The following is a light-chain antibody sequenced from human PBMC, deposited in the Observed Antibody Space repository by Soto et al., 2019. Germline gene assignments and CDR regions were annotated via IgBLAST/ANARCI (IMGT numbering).Light chain of an antibody. Sequence: ELVLTQSPGTLSLSPGESVTLSCRASQSVPITYLAWFQQKPGQAPRLLLYGASNRATSIPDRFSGSGSGAEFILTITRLDPEDSVVYYCQQYGTSPWTFGQGTKVEIK. CDR2: GAS. V-gene: IGKV3-20*01. CDR3: QQYGTSPWT. CDR1: QSVPITY. J-gene: IGKJ1*01.